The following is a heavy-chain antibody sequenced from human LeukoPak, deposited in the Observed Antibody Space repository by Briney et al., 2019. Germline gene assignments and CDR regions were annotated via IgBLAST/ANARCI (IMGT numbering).Heavy chain of an antibody. CDR1: GSSISNYY. Sequence: SETLSLTCTVTGSSISNYYWTWLRQPPGKGLEWIGFVHYSGSTNYNPSLKSRVTISLDTSKNQFSLKLTSVTAADTAVYYCARGTASWPWGQGTLVTVSS. D-gene: IGHD2-21*02. J-gene: IGHJ4*02. V-gene: IGHV4-59*01. CDR2: VHYSGST. CDR3: ARGTASWP.